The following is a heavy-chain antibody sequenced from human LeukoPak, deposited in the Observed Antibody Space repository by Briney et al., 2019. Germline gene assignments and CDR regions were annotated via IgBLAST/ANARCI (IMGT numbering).Heavy chain of an antibody. J-gene: IGHJ3*02. CDR2: INTNTGNP. V-gene: IGHV7-4-1*01. CDR1: GYTFTSYA. CDR3: ARGYSSSWSPFDI. Sequence: ASVKVSCKASGYTFTSYAMNWVRQAPGQGLEWMGWINTNTGNPTYAQGFTGRFVFSLDTTVSTAYLQICSLKAEDTAVYYCARGYSSSWSPFDIWGQGTMVTVSS. D-gene: IGHD6-13*01.